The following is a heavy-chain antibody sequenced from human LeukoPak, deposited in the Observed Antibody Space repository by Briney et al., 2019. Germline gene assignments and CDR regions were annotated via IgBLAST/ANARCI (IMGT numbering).Heavy chain of an antibody. Sequence: GGSLRLSCAASGFTFSTQTMTWVRQAPGKALEWLSYISSSGNTRHHADSVKGRFTISRDNAKNSLYLQMDSLRPEDTAVYYCARAPDSGYEDNWGQGTLVTVSS. J-gene: IGHJ4*02. V-gene: IGHV3-48*04. CDR2: ISSSGNTR. CDR3: ARAPDSGYEDN. D-gene: IGHD5-12*01. CDR1: GFTFSTQT.